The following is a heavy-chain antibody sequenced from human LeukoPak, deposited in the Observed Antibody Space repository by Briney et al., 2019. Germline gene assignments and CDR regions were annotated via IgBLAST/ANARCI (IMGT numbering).Heavy chain of an antibody. Sequence: ASVKVSCKASGGTFSSYAISLVRQAPGQGLEWMGRIIPIFGTANYAQKFQGRVTITTDESTSTAYMELSSLRSEDTAVYYCARDLGDGYNPFDYWGQGTLVTVSS. CDR1: GGTFSSYA. V-gene: IGHV1-69*05. CDR3: ARDLGDGYNPFDY. D-gene: IGHD5-24*01. CDR2: IIPIFGTA. J-gene: IGHJ4*02.